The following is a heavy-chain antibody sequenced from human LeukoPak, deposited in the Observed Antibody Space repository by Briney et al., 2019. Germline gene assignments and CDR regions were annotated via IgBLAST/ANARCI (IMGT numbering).Heavy chain of an antibody. D-gene: IGHD5-24*01. CDR3: ARHERWLQLLVDY. Sequence: PSETLSLTCTVSGYSISSGYYWGWIRQPPGKGLEWIGSIYHSGSTYYNPSLKSRVTISVDTSKNQFSLKLSSVTAADTAVYYCARHERWLQLLVDYWGQGTLVTVSS. CDR1: GYSISSGYY. CDR2: IYHSGST. V-gene: IGHV4-38-2*02. J-gene: IGHJ4*02.